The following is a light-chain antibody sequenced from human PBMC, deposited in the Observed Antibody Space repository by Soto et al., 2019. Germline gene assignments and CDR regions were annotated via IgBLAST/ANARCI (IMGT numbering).Light chain of an antibody. CDR1: SSNFGSGYD. Sequence: QSVLAQPPSVSGAPGQRVTISCTGSSSNFGSGYDVQWYQQLPGRAPKFLISGNNDRPSGLPDRFSASKSGTSASLAITGLLAEDEADYYCQTYDTSLSAYVLGTGTKLTVL. V-gene: IGLV1-40*01. CDR3: QTYDTSLSAYV. J-gene: IGLJ1*01. CDR2: GNN.